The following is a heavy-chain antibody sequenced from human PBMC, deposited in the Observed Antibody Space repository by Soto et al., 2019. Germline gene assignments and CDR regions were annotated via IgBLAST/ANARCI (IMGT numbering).Heavy chain of an antibody. Sequence: ASVRVSYSAAGKSFTSCSTQWVYQAPGQRLEWMGWINAGNGNTKYSQKFQGRVTTTRDTSASTAYMELSSRRSADTAVDYCARGRGTTGVVAKMPVPWGQGNLFTVSS. CDR1: GKSFTSCS. V-gene: IGHV1-3*01. CDR2: INAGNGNT. D-gene: IGHD2-15*01. CDR3: ARGRGTTGVVAKMPVP. J-gene: IGHJ5*02.